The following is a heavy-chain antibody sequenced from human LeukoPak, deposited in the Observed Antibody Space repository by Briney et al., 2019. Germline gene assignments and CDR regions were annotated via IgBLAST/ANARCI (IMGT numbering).Heavy chain of an antibody. J-gene: IGHJ5*02. D-gene: IGHD3/OR15-3a*01. CDR2: IYPGDSRT. CDR3: ACGEFCSPWPDP. CDR1: GYSFTSYW. V-gene: IGHV5-51*01. Sequence: GESLKISCKGSGYSFTSYWIGWVRQTPGKGLEWMGVIYPGDSRTRYNPSFEGQVTISADKSINTAYLQWSSLKASDTAMYYCACGEFCSPWPDPWGQGTLVTVSS.